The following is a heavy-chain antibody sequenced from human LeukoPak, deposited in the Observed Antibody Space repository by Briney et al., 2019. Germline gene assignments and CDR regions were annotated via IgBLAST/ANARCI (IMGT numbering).Heavy chain of an antibody. CDR1: GSTFSNYW. Sequence: PGGSLRLSCVVSGSTFSNYWMDWVRQAPGKGLEWVAFIKQDGSETYYVDSVKGRFTISRDNAKNSLYLQMNSLRSEDTAVYYCARPRYGSGSLDSWGQGTLVTVSS. CDR3: ARPRYGSGSLDS. D-gene: IGHD3-10*01. V-gene: IGHV3-7*01. J-gene: IGHJ4*02. CDR2: IKQDGSET.